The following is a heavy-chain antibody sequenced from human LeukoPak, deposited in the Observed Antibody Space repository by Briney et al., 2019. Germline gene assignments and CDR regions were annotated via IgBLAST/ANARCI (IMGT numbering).Heavy chain of an antibody. Sequence: ASVKVSCEASGYIFTGYYMHGVRQAPGQGLEWMEWINPNSGGTNYAQKFRGRVTITRDTSISTAYIELSKLRSDDSAVYYCARVPVYYDFGSGYSREGAFDIWGQGTMVTVSS. CDR2: INPNSGGT. V-gene: IGHV1-2*02. J-gene: IGHJ3*02. CDR3: ARVPVYYDFGSGYSREGAFDI. D-gene: IGHD3-3*01. CDR1: GYIFTGYY.